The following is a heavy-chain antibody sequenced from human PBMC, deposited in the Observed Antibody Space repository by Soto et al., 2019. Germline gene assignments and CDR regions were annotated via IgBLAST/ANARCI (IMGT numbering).Heavy chain of an antibody. CDR2: IYYSGST. Sequence: SETLSLTCTVSGGSISSGGYYWGWIRQHPGKGLEWIGYIYYSGSTYYNSSLKSLVTISVDTSKNQFSLMLSSVTAADTAVYYCARSVFPWGQGTLVTVSS. CDR3: ARSVFP. V-gene: IGHV4-31*01. J-gene: IGHJ5*02. CDR1: GGSISSGGYY.